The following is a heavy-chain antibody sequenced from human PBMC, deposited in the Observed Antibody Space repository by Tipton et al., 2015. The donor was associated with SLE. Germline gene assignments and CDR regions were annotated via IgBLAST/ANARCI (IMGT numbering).Heavy chain of an antibody. CDR1: GGSISSSSSYY. CDR2: INHRGST. Sequence: LRLSCAVYGGSISSSSSYYWAWIRQPPGKGVEWIGEINHRGSTNYNPSLKSRVTISVDTSKNQFSLKLSSVTAADTAVYYCARGRITIFGVVIIASYGMDVWGQGTTVTVSS. V-gene: IGHV4-34*01. CDR3: ARGRITIFGVVIIASYGMDV. J-gene: IGHJ6*02. D-gene: IGHD3-3*01.